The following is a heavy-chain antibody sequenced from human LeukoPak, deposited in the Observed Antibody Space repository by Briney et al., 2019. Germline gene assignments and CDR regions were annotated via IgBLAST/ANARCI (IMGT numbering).Heavy chain of an antibody. CDR3: ARAGSGYYHFDY. D-gene: IGHD3-22*01. Sequence: SETLSLTCTVSGGSISSGSYYWSWIRQPAGKGLEWIGRIYTSGSTNYNPSLKSRVTISVDTSKNQFSLNLSSVTAADTAVYYCARAGSGYYHFDYWGQGTLVTVSS. CDR1: GGSISSGSYY. J-gene: IGHJ4*02. V-gene: IGHV4-61*02. CDR2: IYTSGST.